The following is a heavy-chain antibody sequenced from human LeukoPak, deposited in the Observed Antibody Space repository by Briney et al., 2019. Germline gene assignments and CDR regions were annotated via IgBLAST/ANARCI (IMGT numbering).Heavy chain of an antibody. CDR1: GFSLSTGGVG. D-gene: IGHD3-10*01. Sequence: SGPTLMKPTQTVTLTCTFSGFSLSTGGVGVRVGWIRHPPGKALEWLALIYWDDDKRYSPSLKSRLTITKDTSNNQVVLTMTSMDPADTATYYCAHPGGPGSFDAWGQGTVVTVSS. J-gene: IGHJ3*01. V-gene: IGHV2-5*02. CDR3: AHPGGPGSFDA. CDR2: IYWDDDK.